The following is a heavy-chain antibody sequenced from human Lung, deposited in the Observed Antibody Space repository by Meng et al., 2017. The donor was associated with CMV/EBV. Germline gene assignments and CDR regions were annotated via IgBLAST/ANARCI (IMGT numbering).Heavy chain of an antibody. CDR1: GGSISHYC. V-gene: IGHV4-59*01. CDR3: ARGHYGDSSDYFDL. D-gene: IGHD4/OR15-4a*01. J-gene: IGHJ4*02. CDR2: IYYNRGT. Sequence: SXTLSLXCTVSGGSISHYCWNWIRQPPGKGLEWIGYIYYNRGTNYNPSLKGRVTISLETSKNQFSLKLSSVTAADTAVYYCARGHYGDSSDYFDLGGQGTPGT.